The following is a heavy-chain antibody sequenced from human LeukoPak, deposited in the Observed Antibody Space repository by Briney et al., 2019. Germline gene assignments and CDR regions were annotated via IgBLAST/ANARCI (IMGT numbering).Heavy chain of an antibody. V-gene: IGHV5-51*01. Sequence: GAPLKISGKGSGSRFTSYWIGWVRQMPGKGLEWMGIIYPGDADTRYSPSFHGQVTISDDKSSRTAYVQWSSLTASDTAMYYCARSHIVEVPAAERGVSGYYYYYYMDVWGKGTTVTVSS. J-gene: IGHJ6*03. D-gene: IGHD2-2*01. CDR2: IYPGDADT. CDR3: ARSHIVEVPAAERGVSGYYYYYYMDV. CDR1: GSRFTSYW.